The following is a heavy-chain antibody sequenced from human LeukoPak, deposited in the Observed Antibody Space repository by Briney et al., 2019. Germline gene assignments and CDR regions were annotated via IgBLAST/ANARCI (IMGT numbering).Heavy chain of an antibody. CDR2: ISGSGGST. CDR1: GFTFSSYA. CDR3: AKDSNYYDSSGFIEPIDY. J-gene: IGHJ4*02. V-gene: IGHV3-23*01. D-gene: IGHD3-22*01. Sequence: GGSLRLSCAASGFTFSSYAMSWVRQAPGKGLEWVSAISGSGGSTYYADSVKGRFTISRDNSKNTLYLQMNSLRAEDTAVYYCAKDSNYYDSSGFIEPIDYWGQGTLVTVSS.